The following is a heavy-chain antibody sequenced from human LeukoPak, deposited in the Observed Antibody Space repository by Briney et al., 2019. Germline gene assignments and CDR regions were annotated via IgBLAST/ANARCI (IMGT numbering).Heavy chain of an antibody. J-gene: IGHJ4*02. Sequence: GGSLRLSCVASGFTFSSYAMSWVRQAPGKGLEWVSAISGSGGSTYYADSVKGRFTISRDNSKNTLYLQMNSLRVEDTAVYYCARRYYDSSGYDHWGQGTLVTVSS. CDR1: GFTFSSYA. CDR3: ARRYYDSSGYDH. V-gene: IGHV3-23*01. CDR2: ISGSGGST. D-gene: IGHD3-22*01.